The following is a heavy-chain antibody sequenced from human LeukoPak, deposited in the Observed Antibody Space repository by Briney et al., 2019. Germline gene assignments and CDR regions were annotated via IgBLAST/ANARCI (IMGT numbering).Heavy chain of an antibody. V-gene: IGHV3-23*01. CDR2: ISGSGGST. CDR3: AKKRFFDWFEAGGFDS. J-gene: IGHJ5*01. Sequence: RAGGSLRLSCAASGFTFSSYGMSWVRQAPGKGLEWVSGISGSGGSTYYGDSVKGRFTISRDNSKNTLYLQMNSLSAEDTAVYYCAKKRFFDWFEAGGFDSWGQGTLVTVSS. CDR1: GFTFSSYG. D-gene: IGHD3-9*01.